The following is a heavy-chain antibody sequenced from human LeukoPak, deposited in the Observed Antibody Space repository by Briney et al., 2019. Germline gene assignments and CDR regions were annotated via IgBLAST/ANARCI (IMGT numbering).Heavy chain of an antibody. J-gene: IGHJ3*02. V-gene: IGHV5-51*01. CDR2: IYPGDSNT. Sequence: KPGASLKISCEGSGYSFTSYWIGWVRQMPGKGVEWMGIIYPGDSNTRYSPSFQGQVTISADKSISTAYLQWSSQKASDTAMYYCASPSGSYQGDAFDMWGQGTMVTVSP. CDR3: ASPSGSYQGDAFDM. D-gene: IGHD1-26*01. CDR1: GYSFTSYW.